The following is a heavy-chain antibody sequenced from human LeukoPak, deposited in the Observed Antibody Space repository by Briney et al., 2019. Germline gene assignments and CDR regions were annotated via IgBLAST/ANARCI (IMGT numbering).Heavy chain of an antibody. CDR1: GFAFTNYG. D-gene: IGHD5-24*01. CDR2: ISGDSTTI. V-gene: IGHV3-48*01. Sequence: GGSLRLSCVASGFAFTNYGMNWVRQAPGKGLEWVSHISGDSTTINYADSVRGRFTISRDNSKNTLYLQMNSLRAEDTAVYYCAKDEAGDGYNLYYFDYWGQGTLVTVSS. J-gene: IGHJ4*02. CDR3: AKDEAGDGYNLYYFDY.